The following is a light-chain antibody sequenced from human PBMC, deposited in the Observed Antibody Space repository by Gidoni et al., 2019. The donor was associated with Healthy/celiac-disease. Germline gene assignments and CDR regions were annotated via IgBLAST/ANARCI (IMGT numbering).Light chain of an antibody. CDR1: QSVSSN. CDR2: GAS. V-gene: IGKV3-15*01. J-gene: IGKJ4*01. CDR3: QQYNNWPLT. Sequence: EIVMTQSPATLSVSPGERATLSCRASQSVSSNFDWYQQKPGQAPRLLIYGASTRATGIPTRFSGSGSGTEFTLTISSLQSEDFAVYYCQQYNNWPLTFGGGTKVEIK.